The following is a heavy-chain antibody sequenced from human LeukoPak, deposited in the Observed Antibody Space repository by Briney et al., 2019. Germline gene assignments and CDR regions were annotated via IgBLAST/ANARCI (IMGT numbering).Heavy chain of an antibody. D-gene: IGHD6-13*01. CDR3: ASDRWGSSSTNWFDP. Sequence: GGSLRLSCAASGFTFSSYWMSWVRQAPGKGLEWVANIKQDGSEKYYVDSVKGRFTISRDNAKNSLYLQMNSLRAEDTAVYYCASDRWGSSSTNWFDPWGQGTLVTVSS. J-gene: IGHJ5*02. CDR2: IKQDGSEK. V-gene: IGHV3-7*01. CDR1: GFTFSSYW.